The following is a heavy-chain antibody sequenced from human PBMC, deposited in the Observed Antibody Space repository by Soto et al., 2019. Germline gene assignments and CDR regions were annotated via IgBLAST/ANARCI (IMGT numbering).Heavy chain of an antibody. CDR3: ASGAIAAAGTSRAFDI. D-gene: IGHD6-13*01. CDR1: GGSFSGYY. Sequence: LSLTCAVYGGSFSGYYWSWIRQPPGKGLEWIGEINHSGSTNYNPSLKSRVTISVDTSKNQFSLKLSSVTAADTAVYYCASGAIAAAGTSRAFDIWGQGTMVTVSS. V-gene: IGHV4-34*01. CDR2: INHSGST. J-gene: IGHJ3*02.